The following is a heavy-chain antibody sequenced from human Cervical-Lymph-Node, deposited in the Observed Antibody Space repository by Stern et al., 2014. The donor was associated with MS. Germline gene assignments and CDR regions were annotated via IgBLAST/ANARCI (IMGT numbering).Heavy chain of an antibody. CDR3: AKGGGCKYYLDY. CDR1: GFSFRTYG. CDR2: ISYDGSNK. Sequence: VQLVESGGGGVQPGRSLRLSCAVSGFSFRTYGMHWVRQAPDKGLEWGAVISYDGSNKYYADSVRSRFTISRDNSRDTLYLQMNSLRAEDTAVYYCAKGGGCKYYLDYWGQGTLVTVSS. J-gene: IGHJ4*02. V-gene: IGHV3-30*18. D-gene: IGHD6-19*01.